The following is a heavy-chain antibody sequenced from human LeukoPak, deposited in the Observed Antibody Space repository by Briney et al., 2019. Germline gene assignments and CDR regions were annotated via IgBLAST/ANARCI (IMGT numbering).Heavy chain of an antibody. CDR3: ARVKSTFYDMDV. CDR2: ISYHGSDK. V-gene: IGHV3-30*03. CDR1: GFTFSSYG. J-gene: IGHJ6*02. D-gene: IGHD2/OR15-2a*01. Sequence: GGSLRLSCAASGFTFSSYGMHWVRQAPGKGLEWVAVISYHGSDKYYADSVKGRFTISRDNSKNTLFLQMNSLRAEDTAVYYCARVKSTFYDMDVWGQGTTVTVSS.